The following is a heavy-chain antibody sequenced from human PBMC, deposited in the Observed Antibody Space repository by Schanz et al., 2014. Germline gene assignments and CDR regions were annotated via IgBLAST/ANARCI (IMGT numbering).Heavy chain of an antibody. CDR3: ARVHIATYHYNSPGAFDI. V-gene: IGHV1-18*01. Sequence: QLMQSGREVRKPGASVKVSCKASGYIFGSHGMTWVRQAPGQGPELMGWINAHTGNTQYAQKCQGRVNMTRDTVTTTVHLELTRLRTDDTAIYYCARVHIATYHYNSPGAFDIWGQGTRVTVSS. CDR1: GYIFGSHG. J-gene: IGHJ3*02. D-gene: IGHD3-10*01. CDR2: INAHTGNT.